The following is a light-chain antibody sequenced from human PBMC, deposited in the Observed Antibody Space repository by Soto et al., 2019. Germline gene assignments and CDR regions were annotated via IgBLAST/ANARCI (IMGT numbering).Light chain of an antibody. Sequence: QSALTQPASVSGSPGQSITISCTGTSSDIGGYDHVSWYQQHPGKAPKLMIYDVSVRHSGVSDRFSGSKSANTASLTISGLQAEDEADYYCNSYTTSISLYVFGPGTKVTVL. V-gene: IGLV2-14*01. J-gene: IGLJ1*01. CDR2: DVS. CDR3: NSYTTSISLYV. CDR1: SSDIGGYDH.